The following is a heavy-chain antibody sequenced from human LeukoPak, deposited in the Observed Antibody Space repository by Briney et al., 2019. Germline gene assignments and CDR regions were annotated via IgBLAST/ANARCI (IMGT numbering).Heavy chain of an antibody. CDR3: ARDQGGPWLLSDY. V-gene: IGHV3-21*06. CDR1: GFTFSNYN. CDR2: ITTSSGYM. J-gene: IGHJ4*02. D-gene: IGHD3-22*01. Sequence: PGGSLRPSCAASGFTFSNYNMNWVRQAPGKGLEWVSSITTSSGYMYYADSVKGRFTISRDNAKNSLYLQMNSLRAEDTAVYYCARDQGGPWLLSDYWGQGALVTVSS.